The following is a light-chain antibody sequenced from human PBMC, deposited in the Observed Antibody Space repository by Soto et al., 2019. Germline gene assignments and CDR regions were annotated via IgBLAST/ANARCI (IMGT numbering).Light chain of an antibody. Sequence: QSALTQPASVSGSPGQSITISCTGTSSDIGDYNYVSWYQQHPGKAPKLMIYDVSNRPSGVSNRFSGSKSGTTASLTISGLQAEDEADYYCSSYTSSRTPLVFGTGTKVTVL. CDR3: SSYTSSRTPLV. CDR2: DVS. J-gene: IGLJ1*01. V-gene: IGLV2-14*03. CDR1: SSDIGDYNY.